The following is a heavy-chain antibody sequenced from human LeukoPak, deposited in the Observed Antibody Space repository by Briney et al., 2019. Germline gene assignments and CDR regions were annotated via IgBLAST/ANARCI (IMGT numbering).Heavy chain of an antibody. J-gene: IGHJ6*04. D-gene: IGHD3-3*02. Sequence: GGSLRLSCAASGFTFTNYAMHWVRQAPGKGLEYVSAISYNGGSTYYADSVKGRFTISRDDSKNTLYLQMGSLIPEDMGVYYCARRFAAQLAFVDVWGKGTTVTISS. CDR1: GFTFTNYA. CDR3: ARRFAAQLAFVDV. V-gene: IGHV3-64*02. CDR2: ISYNGGST.